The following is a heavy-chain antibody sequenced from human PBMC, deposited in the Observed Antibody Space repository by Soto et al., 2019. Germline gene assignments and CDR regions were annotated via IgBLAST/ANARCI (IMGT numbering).Heavy chain of an antibody. CDR3: AREYYYDSSGLLLLRGDYYYGMDV. J-gene: IGHJ6*02. CDR1: EFTVRDSY. Sequence: GGSLRLSCAASEFTVRDSYMSWVRQAPGKGLDWVSVLYDGSSKYYADSVKGRFTISRDNSKNTLYLQMNSLRAEDTAVYYCAREYYYDSSGLLLLRGDYYYGMDVWGQGTTVTVSS. CDR2: LYDGSSK. D-gene: IGHD3-22*01. V-gene: IGHV3-53*05.